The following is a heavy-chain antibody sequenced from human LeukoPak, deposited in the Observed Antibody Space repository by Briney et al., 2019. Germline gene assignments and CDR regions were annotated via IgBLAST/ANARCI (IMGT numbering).Heavy chain of an antibody. Sequence: SETLPLTCAVYGGSFSGYYWSWIRQPPGKGLEWIGEINHSGSTNYNPSLKSRVTISVDTSKNQFSLKLSSVTAADTAVYYCARAGYYDSSGDAFDIWGQGTMVTVSS. J-gene: IGHJ3*02. CDR3: ARAGYYDSSGDAFDI. CDR2: INHSGST. V-gene: IGHV4-34*01. CDR1: GGSFSGYY. D-gene: IGHD3-22*01.